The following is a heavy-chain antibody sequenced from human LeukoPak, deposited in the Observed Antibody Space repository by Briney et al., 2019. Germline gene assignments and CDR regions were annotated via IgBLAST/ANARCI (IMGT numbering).Heavy chain of an antibody. Sequence: GGSLRLSCAASGFTFRNYWMHWVRQAPGKGLEWVSRIKPDGSITAYADSVKGRFTISRDNAKNTLYLQTSSLRAEDTAVYYCARSDWFDPWAQGTLVTVSS. V-gene: IGHV3-74*01. CDR1: GFTFRNYW. CDR2: IKPDGSIT. CDR3: ARSDWFDP. J-gene: IGHJ5*02.